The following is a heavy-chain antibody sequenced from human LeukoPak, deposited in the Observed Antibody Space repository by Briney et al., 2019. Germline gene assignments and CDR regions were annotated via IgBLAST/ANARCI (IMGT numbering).Heavy chain of an antibody. V-gene: IGHV4-38-2*02. CDR1: GYSISSGYY. Sequence: SETLSLTCTVSGYSISSGYYWGWIRQPPGKGLEWIGSIYHSGSTYYNPSLKSRVTMSVDTSKNQFSLKLSSVTAADTAVYYCAREQLGPLNWGAPNAFDIWGQGTMVTVSS. D-gene: IGHD7-27*01. CDR2: IYHSGST. CDR3: AREQLGPLNWGAPNAFDI. J-gene: IGHJ3*02.